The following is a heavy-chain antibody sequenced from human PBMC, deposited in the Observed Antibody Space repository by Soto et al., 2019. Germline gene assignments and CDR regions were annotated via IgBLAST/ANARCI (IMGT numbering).Heavy chain of an antibody. CDR2: IYYSGST. D-gene: IGHD2-2*01. CDR3: ARFNIVVGPAARGYYYYYRDG. J-gene: IGHJ6*03. CDR1: GGSISSSSYY. V-gene: IGHV4-39*01. Sequence: QLQLQESGPGLVKPSETLSLTCTVSGGSISSSSYYWGWIRQPPGKGLEWIGSIYYSGSTYYNPSLKRRVTISVDTSKNQFSLKLSAVTAADTAVYYGARFNIVVGPAARGYYYYYRDGWGKGTTVTVSS.